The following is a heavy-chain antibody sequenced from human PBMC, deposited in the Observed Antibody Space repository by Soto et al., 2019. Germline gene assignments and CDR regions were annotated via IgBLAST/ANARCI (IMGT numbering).Heavy chain of an antibody. V-gene: IGHV3-30*18. CDR3: AKSVYNWNDGFFDY. D-gene: IGHD1-1*01. Sequence: QVQLVESGGGVVQPGRSLRLSCAASGFTFSTYGMHWVRQAPGKGLEWVAVISYDGVNKYYADSVKGRFTISRDNSKNTLYLQMNSLSAEDTAVYYCAKSVYNWNDGFFDYWGQGTWSPSPQ. J-gene: IGHJ4*02. CDR2: ISYDGVNK. CDR1: GFTFSTYG.